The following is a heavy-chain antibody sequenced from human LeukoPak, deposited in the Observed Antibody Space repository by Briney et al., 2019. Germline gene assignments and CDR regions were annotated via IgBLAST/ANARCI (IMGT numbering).Heavy chain of an antibody. V-gene: IGHV4-39*01. D-gene: IGHD6-19*01. CDR3: ARPLPGIAVADDAFDI. CDR2: IYYSGST. Sequence: KPSETLSLTYTVSGGSISSSSYYWGWIRQPPGKGLEWIGSIYYSGSTYYNPSLKSRVTISVDTSKNQFSLKLSSVTAADTAVYYCARPLPGIAVADDAFDIWGLGTMVTVSS. J-gene: IGHJ3*02. CDR1: GGSISSSSYY.